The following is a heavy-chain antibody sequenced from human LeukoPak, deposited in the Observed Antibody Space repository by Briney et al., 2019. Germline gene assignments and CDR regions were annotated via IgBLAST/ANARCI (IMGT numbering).Heavy chain of an antibody. Sequence: PGGSLRLSCAASGFTFSSYSMNWVRQAPGKGLEWVSSISSSSSYIYYADSVKGRFTISRDNAKNSLYLQMNSLRAEGTAVYYCARDSSGWYIWDYWGQGTLVTVSS. CDR1: GFTFSSYS. V-gene: IGHV3-21*01. J-gene: IGHJ4*02. CDR2: ISSSSSYI. CDR3: ARDSSGWYIWDY. D-gene: IGHD6-19*01.